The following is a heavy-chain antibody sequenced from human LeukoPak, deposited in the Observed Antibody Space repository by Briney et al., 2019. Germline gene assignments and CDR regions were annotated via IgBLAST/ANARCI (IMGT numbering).Heavy chain of an antibody. CDR1: GYTLTELS. CDR2: FDPEDGET. V-gene: IGHV1-24*01. D-gene: IGHD6-13*01. CDR3: ATESAAGPFYYYYGMDV. Sequence: GASVKVSCKVSGYTLTELSMHRVRQAPGKGLEWMGGFDPEDGETIYAQKFQGRVTMTEDTSTDTAYMELSSLRSEDTAVYYCATESAAGPFYYYYGMDVWGQGTTVTVSS. J-gene: IGHJ6*02.